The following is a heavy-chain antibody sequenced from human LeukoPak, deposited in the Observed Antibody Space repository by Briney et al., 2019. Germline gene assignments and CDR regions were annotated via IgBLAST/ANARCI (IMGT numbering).Heavy chain of an antibody. CDR3: PRDQAAPTIMWDH. Sequence: GGSLRLSCAGSGFIFSEHWMSWVRLTPGEGLEWVANIKYDGSKKYYADSVRGRFTISRDNAKNSLYLVMNRLRADYTAVYYCPRDQAAPTIMWDHWGQGTLATVSS. V-gene: IGHV3-7*01. J-gene: IGHJ4*02. CDR2: IKYDGSKK. D-gene: IGHD5-12*01. CDR1: GFIFSEHW.